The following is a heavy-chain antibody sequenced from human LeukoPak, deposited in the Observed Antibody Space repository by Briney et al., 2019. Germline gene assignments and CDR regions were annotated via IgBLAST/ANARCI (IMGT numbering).Heavy chain of an antibody. CDR3: AKDYVDPLAYGDYELDAFDI. Sequence: PGGSLRLSCTASGFSFGDYAMSWFRQGPGKGLECDALIRSKGSGGTTEYAASVTARFTITRDDSKSIAYLQMDSLRAEDTAVYYCAKDYVDPLAYGDYELDAFDIWGQGTMVSVSS. V-gene: IGHV3-49*03. CDR2: IRSKGSGGTT. J-gene: IGHJ3*02. CDR1: GFSFGDYA. D-gene: IGHD4-17*01.